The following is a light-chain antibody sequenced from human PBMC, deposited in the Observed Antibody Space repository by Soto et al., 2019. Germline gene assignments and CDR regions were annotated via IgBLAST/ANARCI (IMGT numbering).Light chain of an antibody. CDR1: SSNIGSNY. Sequence: QSVLTQPPSASGTPGQRVTISCSGSSSNIGSNYVYWYQQLPGTAPKLLIYRNNQRPSGVPDRFSGSKSGTSASLAISGLRSEYEADYYCAAWDDSLSPHVVFGGGTKRTVL. CDR3: AAWDDSLSPHVV. J-gene: IGLJ2*01. CDR2: RNN. V-gene: IGLV1-47*01.